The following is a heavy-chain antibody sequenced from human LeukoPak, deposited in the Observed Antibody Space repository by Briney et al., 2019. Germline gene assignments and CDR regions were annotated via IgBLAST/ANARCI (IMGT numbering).Heavy chain of an antibody. V-gene: IGHV4-39*07. D-gene: IGHD6-13*01. Sequence: PSETLSLTCTVSGGSISSSSYYWGWIRQPPGKGLEWIGSIYYSGSTNYNPSLKSRVTISVDTSKNQFSLKLSSVTAADTAVYYCARVIAAAQHKNYYYYYYMDVWGKGTTVTISS. CDR2: IYYSGST. CDR1: GGSISSSSYY. CDR3: ARVIAAAQHKNYYYYYYMDV. J-gene: IGHJ6*03.